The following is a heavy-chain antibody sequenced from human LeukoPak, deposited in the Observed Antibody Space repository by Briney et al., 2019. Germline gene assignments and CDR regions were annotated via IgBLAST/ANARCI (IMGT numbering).Heavy chain of an antibody. CDR1: GGTFSSYA. Sequence: SVKVSCKASGGTFSSYAISWVRQAPGQGLEWMGGIIPIFGTANYTQKFQGRVTITADESTSTAYMELSSLRSEDTAVYYCARVVPAAIGSWFDPWGQGTLVTVSS. D-gene: IGHD2-2*01. CDR3: ARVVPAAIGSWFDP. J-gene: IGHJ5*02. CDR2: IIPIFGTA. V-gene: IGHV1-69*13.